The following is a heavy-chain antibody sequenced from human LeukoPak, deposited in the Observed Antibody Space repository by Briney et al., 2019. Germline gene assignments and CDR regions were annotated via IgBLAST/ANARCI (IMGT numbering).Heavy chain of an antibody. Sequence: PTETLSLTCTASGDSFSDYYWSWIRQSPGKGLEWIGYIYYPGKTLYSHSLKSRVTMSVDTSENQFSLKLSSVTAADTAVYYCARHDAVPVIRRGFDFWGQGTLVTVSS. CDR2: IYYPGKT. V-gene: IGHV4-59*08. CDR3: ARHDAVPVIRRGFDF. D-gene: IGHD2-21*02. J-gene: IGHJ4*02. CDR1: GDSFSDYY.